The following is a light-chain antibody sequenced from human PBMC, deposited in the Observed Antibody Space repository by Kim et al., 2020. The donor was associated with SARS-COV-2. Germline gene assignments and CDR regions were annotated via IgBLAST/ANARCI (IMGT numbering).Light chain of an antibody. V-gene: IGKV1-39*01. J-gene: IGKJ1*01. CDR1: QSISSY. CDR3: QQSYSTPPEPPWT. CDR2: AAS. Sequence: DIQMTQSPSSLSASVGDRVTITCRASQSISSYLNWYQQKPGKAPKLLIYAASSLQSGVPSRFSGSGSGTDFTLTISSLQPEDFATYYCQQSYSTPPEPPWTFGQGTKVDIK.